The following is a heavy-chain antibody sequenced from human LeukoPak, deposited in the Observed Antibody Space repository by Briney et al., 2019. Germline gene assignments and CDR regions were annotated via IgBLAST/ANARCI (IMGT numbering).Heavy chain of an antibody. V-gene: IGHV4-59*08. CDR3: ARQAFCSGSNCNPFDY. CDR2: IYYSGST. D-gene: IGHD2-15*01. CDR1: GGSISSGF. J-gene: IGHJ4*02. Sequence: NPPETLFLTCTVSGGSISSGFWSWIWQPPGKGLEWIGYIYYSGSTNYNPSLKSRVTISIDTSKSQFSVKLSSVTAADTAVYYCARQAFCSGSNCNPFDYWGQGTLVTVSS.